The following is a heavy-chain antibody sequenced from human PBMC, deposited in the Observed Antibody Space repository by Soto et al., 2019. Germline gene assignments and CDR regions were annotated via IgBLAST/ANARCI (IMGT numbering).Heavy chain of an antibody. Sequence: EVQLMDSGGGLVEPGGSLRLSCTASGLTFSVAWMTWVRQAPGKGLEWLGRVKSRTSGGTVDYAAPVKGRFTISRDDSKNTVILQMSSLKMEDTAVYYCVADVAEVGKGEFDYWGQGALVTVSS. V-gene: IGHV3-15*01. CDR2: VKSRTSGGTV. J-gene: IGHJ4*02. D-gene: IGHD3-16*01. CDR1: GLTFSVAW. CDR3: VADVAEVGKGEFDY.